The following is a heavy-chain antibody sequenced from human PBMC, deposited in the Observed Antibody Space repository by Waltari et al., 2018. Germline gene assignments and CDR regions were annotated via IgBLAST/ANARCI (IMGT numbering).Heavy chain of an antibody. CDR3: TRDRGITIFGVVIRFDY. D-gene: IGHD3-3*01. Sequence: EVQLVESGGGLVQPGRSLRLSCTASGFTFGDYAMSWFRQAPGKGLEWVGFIRSKAYGGTTEYAASVKGRFTISRDDSKSIAYLQMNSLKTEDTAVYYCTRDRGITIFGVVIRFDYWGQGTLVTVSS. J-gene: IGHJ4*02. CDR2: IRSKAYGGTT. CDR1: GFTFGDYA. V-gene: IGHV3-49*03.